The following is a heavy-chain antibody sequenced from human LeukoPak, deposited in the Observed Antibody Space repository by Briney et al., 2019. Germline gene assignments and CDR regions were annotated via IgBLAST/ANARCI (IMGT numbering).Heavy chain of an antibody. CDR1: GFTFSSYG. J-gene: IGHJ4*02. CDR3: ARDQGKYSSGWYGFDY. V-gene: IGHV3-33*01. D-gene: IGHD6-19*01. CDR2: IWYDGSSK. Sequence: GGSLRLSCAASGFTFSSYGMHWVRQAPGKGLEWVAVIWYDGSSKYYADSVKGRFTISRDNSKNTLYLQMNSLRAEDTAVYYCARDQGKYSSGWYGFDYWGQGTLVTVSS.